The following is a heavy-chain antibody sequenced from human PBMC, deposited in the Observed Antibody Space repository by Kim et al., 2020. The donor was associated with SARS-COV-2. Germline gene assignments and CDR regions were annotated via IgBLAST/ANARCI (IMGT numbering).Heavy chain of an antibody. J-gene: IGHJ5*02. V-gene: IGHV3-23*01. CDR3: AKGRELAAAAWFDP. D-gene: IGHD6-13*01. Sequence: ADSGKGRFTISRDNAKNTLDLQMNSLRAEDTAVYYCAKGRELAAAAWFDPWGQGTLVTVSS.